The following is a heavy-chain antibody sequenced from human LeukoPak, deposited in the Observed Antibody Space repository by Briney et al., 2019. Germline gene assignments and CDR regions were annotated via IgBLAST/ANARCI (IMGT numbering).Heavy chain of an antibody. V-gene: IGHV3-21*01. CDR2: ISSSSSYI. Sequence: KTGGSLRLSCAASGFTFSSHSMNWVRQAPGKGLEWVSSISSSSSYIYYADSVKGRFTISRDNAKNSLYLQMNSLRAEDTAVYYCARDRHDSSGYRLYYYYMDVWGKGTTVTVSS. CDR3: ARDRHDSSGYRLYYYYMDV. D-gene: IGHD3-22*01. CDR1: GFTFSSHS. J-gene: IGHJ6*03.